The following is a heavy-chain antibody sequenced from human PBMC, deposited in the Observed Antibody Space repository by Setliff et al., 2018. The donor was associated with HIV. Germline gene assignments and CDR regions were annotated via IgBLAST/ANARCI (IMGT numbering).Heavy chain of an antibody. CDR2: IYYSGST. CDR1: GGSISNSRYY. CDR3: ARAPTGVTNAFDI. Sequence: PSETLSLTCTVSGGSISNSRYYWSWIRQPPGKGLEWIGSIYYSGSTYYNPSLKSRVTISVDTSKNQFSLRLSSVTAADTAVYYCARAPTGVTNAFDIWGQGTMVTVSS. J-gene: IGHJ3*02. D-gene: IGHD2-8*02. V-gene: IGHV4-39*01.